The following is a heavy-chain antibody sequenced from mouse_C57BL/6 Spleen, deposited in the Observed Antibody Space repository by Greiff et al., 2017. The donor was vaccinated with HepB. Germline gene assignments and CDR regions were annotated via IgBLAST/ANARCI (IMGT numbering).Heavy chain of an antibody. CDR3: ARDEGYGNLDY. Sequence: VQLKESGGGLVKPGGSLKLSCAASGFTFSSYAMSWVRQTPEKRLEWVATISDGGSYTYYPDNVKGRFTISRDNAKNNLYLQMSHLKSEDTAMYYCARDEGYGNLDYWGQGTTLTVSS. CDR2: ISDGGSYT. CDR1: GFTFSSYA. V-gene: IGHV5-4*01. D-gene: IGHD2-10*02. J-gene: IGHJ2*01.